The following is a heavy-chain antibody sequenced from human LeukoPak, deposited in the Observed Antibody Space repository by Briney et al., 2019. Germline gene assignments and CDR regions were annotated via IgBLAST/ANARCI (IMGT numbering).Heavy chain of an antibody. J-gene: IGHJ5*02. V-gene: IGHV3-21*04. Sequence: GGSLRLSCAVSGFTFNTYTLSWVRQAPGKGLEWVSSITSSSTYIFYADSVKGRFTISRDNAKNSVYLQMNSLRPEDTAVYYCLKDMDSSGWAWGQGTLVTVSA. CDR1: GFTFNTYT. D-gene: IGHD3-22*01. CDR3: LKDMDSSGWA. CDR2: ITSSSTYI.